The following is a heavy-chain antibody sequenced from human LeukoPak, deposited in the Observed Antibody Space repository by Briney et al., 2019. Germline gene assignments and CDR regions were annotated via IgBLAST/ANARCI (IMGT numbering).Heavy chain of an antibody. CDR3: ARGLVNTGMVGFDY. V-gene: IGHV3-21*01. CDR2: ISVSSSYK. J-gene: IGHJ4*02. Sequence: PGGSLRLSCAASGFTFSSYSMNWVRQAPGMGLEWVSSISVSSSYKHYADSVKGRFTISRDNAKNSLYLQMNSLRAEDTAVYYCARGLVNTGMVGFDYWGQGTLVTVSS. CDR1: GFTFSSYS. D-gene: IGHD5-18*01.